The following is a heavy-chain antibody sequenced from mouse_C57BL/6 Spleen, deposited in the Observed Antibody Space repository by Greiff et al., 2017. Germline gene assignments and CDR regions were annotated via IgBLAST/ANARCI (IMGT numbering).Heavy chain of an antibody. V-gene: IGHV1-55*01. CDR3: ANCDGSYYEGGVFDY. D-gene: IGHD2-12*01. CDR1: GYTFTSYW. CDR2: IHPGSGST. Sequence: VQLQQPGAELVKPGASVKLSCKASGYTFTSYWIPWVKQRPGQGLEWIGIIHPGSGSTNYNEKFKSKATLTVDTSSSTAYMQLSSLTSEDSAVYYCANCDGSYYEGGVFDYWGQGTTLTVSS. J-gene: IGHJ2*01.